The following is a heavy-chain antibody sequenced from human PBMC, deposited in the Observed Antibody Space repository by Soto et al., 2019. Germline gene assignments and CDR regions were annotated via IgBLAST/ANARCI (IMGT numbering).Heavy chain of an antibody. CDR2: INAYNGNT. J-gene: IGHJ5*02. V-gene: IGHV1-18*01. CDR3: ARVLPPFDP. Sequence: QVQLVQSGAEVKKPGASVKVSCKASGYTFTSYGISWVRQAPGQGLEWMGWINAYNGNTNYAQKLQGRVTMTTDTSTRTAYMELRSLTSDDTAVEYSARVLPPFDPWGQGTLVTVSS. CDR1: GYTFTSYG.